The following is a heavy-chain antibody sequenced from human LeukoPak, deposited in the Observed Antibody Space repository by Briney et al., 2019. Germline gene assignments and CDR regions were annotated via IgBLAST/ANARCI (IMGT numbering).Heavy chain of an antibody. CDR1: GGSISSGGYY. D-gene: IGHD6-13*01. CDR2: IYYSGST. V-gene: IGHV4-31*03. CDR3: ARGNSSSWYSLKGYYYYGMDV. Sequence: SETLSLTCTVSGGSISSGGYYWSWIRQHPGKGLEWIGYIYYSGSTYYNPSLKSRVTISVDTSKNQFSLKLSSVTAADTAVYYCARGNSSSWYSLKGYYYYGMDVWGQGTTVTVSS. J-gene: IGHJ6*02.